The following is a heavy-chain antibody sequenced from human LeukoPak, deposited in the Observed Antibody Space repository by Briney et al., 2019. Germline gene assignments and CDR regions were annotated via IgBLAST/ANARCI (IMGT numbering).Heavy chain of an antibody. J-gene: IGHJ6*02. CDR2: IYYSGST. V-gene: IGHV4-59*01. D-gene: IGHD2-21*01. Sequence: SETLSLTCTVSGGSISSYYWSWIRQPPGKGQEWIGYIYYSGSTNYNPSLKSRVTISVDTSKNQFSLQLSSVTAADTAVYYCARGVSRGLDVWGQGTTVTVSS. CDR1: GGSISSYY. CDR3: ARGVSRGLDV.